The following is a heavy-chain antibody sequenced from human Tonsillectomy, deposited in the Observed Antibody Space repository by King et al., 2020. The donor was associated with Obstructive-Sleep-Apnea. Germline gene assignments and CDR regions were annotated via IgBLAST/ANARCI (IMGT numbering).Heavy chain of an antibody. CDR2: IYYSGST. D-gene: IGHD2-2*01. J-gene: IGHJ6*02. Sequence: HVQLQESGPGLVKPSQTLSLTCTVSGGSISSGGYYWSWIRQHPGKGLEWIGYIYYSGSTYYNPSLKSRVTISVDTSKNQFSLKLSSVTAADTAVYYCAREVGFYCSRTSCHATYYYGMDVWGQGTTVTVSS. CDR1: GGSISSGGYY. V-gene: IGHV4-31*03. CDR3: AREVGFYCSRTSCHATYYYGMDV.